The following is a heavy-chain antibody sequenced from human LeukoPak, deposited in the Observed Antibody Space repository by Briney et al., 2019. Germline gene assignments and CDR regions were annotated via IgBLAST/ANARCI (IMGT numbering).Heavy chain of an antibody. V-gene: IGHV4-30-4*01. CDR2: IYYSGST. Sequence: SQPVSLTCTVSGGSISSGDYYWTWIRQPPGKGLEWIGYIYYSGSTYYNPSLKSRVTISLDTSKNQFSLRLTSVTAAGTAVYYCARAIASSGSRLFDYWGQGTLITVSS. CDR1: GGSISSGDYY. J-gene: IGHJ4*02. CDR3: ARAIASSGSRLFDY. D-gene: IGHD3-10*01.